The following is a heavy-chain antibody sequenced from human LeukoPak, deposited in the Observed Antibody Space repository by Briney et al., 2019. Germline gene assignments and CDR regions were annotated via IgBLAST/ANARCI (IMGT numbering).Heavy chain of an antibody. CDR3: AKFTYSGSYVAFDI. D-gene: IGHD1-26*01. CDR2: ISGSDGST. CDR1: GLIFSSYA. J-gene: IGHJ3*02. V-gene: IGHV3-23*01. Sequence: GGSLRLSCAASGLIFSSYAMSWVRQAPGKGLEWVSAISGSDGSTYYADSVKGRFTISRDNSKNTLYLQMDSLRAEDTAVYYCAKFTYSGSYVAFDIWGQGTMVTVSS.